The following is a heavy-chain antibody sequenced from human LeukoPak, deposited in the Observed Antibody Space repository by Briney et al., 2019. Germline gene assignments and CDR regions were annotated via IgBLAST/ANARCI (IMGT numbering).Heavy chain of an antibody. J-gene: IGHJ5*02. CDR3: ARHGQNGYCSGGSCPYNWFDP. CDR2: IYTSGST. Sequence: SETLSLTCTVSGGSISSYYWSWIRQPPGKGLEWIGYIYTSGSTNYNPSLKSRVTISVDTSKNQFSLKLSSVTAADTAVYYCARHGQNGYCSGGSCPYNWFDPWGQGTLVTVSS. V-gene: IGHV4-4*09. CDR1: GGSISSYY. D-gene: IGHD2-15*01.